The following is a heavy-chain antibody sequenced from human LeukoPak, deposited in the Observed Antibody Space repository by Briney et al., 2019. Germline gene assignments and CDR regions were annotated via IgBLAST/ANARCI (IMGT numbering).Heavy chain of an antibody. Sequence: PSETVSLTCSVSGDSISIYHWNWIRKSPGKGLEWIGYMQSTGNSKYNPSLRSRVTIFVDTSKSRVALILSSVTAADTAVYYCARDKQHSYGRYFDHWGQGALVTVSS. V-gene: IGHV4-59*01. CDR1: GDSISIYH. D-gene: IGHD5-18*01. J-gene: IGHJ4*02. CDR2: MQSTGNS. CDR3: ARDKQHSYGRYFDH.